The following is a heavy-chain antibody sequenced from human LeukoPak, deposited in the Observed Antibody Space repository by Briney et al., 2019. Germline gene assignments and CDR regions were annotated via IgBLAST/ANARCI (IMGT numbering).Heavy chain of an antibody. V-gene: IGHV1-2*02. CDR3: AREKNYYDSSGYYSSYYYYGMDV. D-gene: IGHD3-22*01. J-gene: IGHJ6*02. Sequence: ASVKVSCKASGYTFTGCYMHWVRQAPGQGLEWMGWINPNSGGTNYAQKFQGRVTMTRDTSISTAYMELSRLRSDDTAVYYCAREKNYYDSSGYYSSYYYYGMDVWGQGTTVTVSS. CDR2: INPNSGGT. CDR1: GYTFTGCY.